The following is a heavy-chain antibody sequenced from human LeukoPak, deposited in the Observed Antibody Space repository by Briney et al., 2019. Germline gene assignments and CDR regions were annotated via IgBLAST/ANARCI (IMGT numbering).Heavy chain of an antibody. CDR2: INPNSGGT. D-gene: IGHD1-26*01. Sequence: ASVKVSCKASGYTFTGYYMHWVRRAAGQGLEWMGLINPNSGGTNYAQKFQGRVTMTRDTSISTAYMELSRLTSDDTAVYYCAREVIGVGACLDYWGQGTLVTVSS. J-gene: IGHJ4*02. CDR1: GYTFTGYY. CDR3: AREVIGVGACLDY. V-gene: IGHV1-2*02.